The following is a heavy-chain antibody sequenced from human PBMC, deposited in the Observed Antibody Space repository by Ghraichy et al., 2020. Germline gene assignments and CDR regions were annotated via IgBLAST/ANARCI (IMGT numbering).Heavy chain of an antibody. CDR3: AITPLGTFYYDSSGVDY. CDR1: GFTFSNYA. Sequence: GESLNISCAASGFTFSNYAVHWVRQAPGKGLEWVAVISYDGSNKYYADSVKGRFTISRDNSKNTLYLQMNSLRAEDTAMYYCAITPLGTFYYDSSGVDYWGQGTLITVSS. J-gene: IGHJ4*02. V-gene: IGHV3-30*04. D-gene: IGHD3-22*01. CDR2: ISYDGSNK.